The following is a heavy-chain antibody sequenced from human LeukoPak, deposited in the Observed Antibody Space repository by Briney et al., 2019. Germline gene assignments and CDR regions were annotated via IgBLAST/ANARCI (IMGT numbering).Heavy chain of an antibody. CDR1: GGSISSGGYS. D-gene: IGHD3-10*01. J-gene: IGHJ5*02. CDR3: ARGMVRGNWFDP. Sequence: PSQTLSLTCAGSGGSISSGGYSWSWIRQPPGKGLEWIGYIYHSGSTYYNPSLKSRVTISVDRSKNQFSLKLSSVTAADTAVYYCARGMVRGNWFDPWGQGTLVTVSS. CDR2: IYHSGST. V-gene: IGHV4-30-2*01.